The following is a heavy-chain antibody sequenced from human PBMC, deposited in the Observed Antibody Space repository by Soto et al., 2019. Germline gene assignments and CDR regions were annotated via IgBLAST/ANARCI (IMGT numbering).Heavy chain of an antibody. CDR3: IQSRCGGDCLQSYASYYYYGMDF. Sequence: SGPTLVNPTQTLTLTCTFSAFSLSTGGVGVGWIRQPPGKALEWLALIYWDDDKRYSPSLRSRLTITKDTSKNQVVLTMTNMDPVDTATYYCIQSRCGGDCLQSYASYYYYGMDFSGQGTTVTGSS. V-gene: IGHV2-5*02. J-gene: IGHJ6*02. CDR2: IYWDDDK. CDR1: AFSLSTGGVG. D-gene: IGHD2-21*02.